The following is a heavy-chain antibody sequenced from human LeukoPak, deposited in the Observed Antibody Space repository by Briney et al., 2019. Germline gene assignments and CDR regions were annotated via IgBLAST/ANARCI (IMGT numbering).Heavy chain of an antibody. D-gene: IGHD6-19*01. J-gene: IGHJ4*02. CDR2: IYHSGST. Sequence: PSETLSLTCAVSGYSISSGYYWGWIRQPPGNGLEWIGSIYHSGSTYYNPSLKSRVTISVDTSKNQFSLKLSSVTAADTAVYYCARRVSSGWYLDYWGQGTLVSVST. CDR1: GYSISSGYY. CDR3: ARRVSSGWYLDY. V-gene: IGHV4-38-2*01.